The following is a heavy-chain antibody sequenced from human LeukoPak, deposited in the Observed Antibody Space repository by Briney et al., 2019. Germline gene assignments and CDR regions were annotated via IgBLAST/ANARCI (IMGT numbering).Heavy chain of an antibody. J-gene: IGHJ4*02. Sequence: PGGSLRLSCAASGFTFSSYGMHWVRQAPGKGLEWVAVISYDGSNKYYADSVKGRFTISRDNSKNTLYLQMNSLRAEDTAVYYCAKPSGYSYGYYFDYWGQGTLVTVSS. D-gene: IGHD5-18*01. CDR1: GFTFSSYG. CDR2: ISYDGSNK. V-gene: IGHV3-30*18. CDR3: AKPSGYSYGYYFDY.